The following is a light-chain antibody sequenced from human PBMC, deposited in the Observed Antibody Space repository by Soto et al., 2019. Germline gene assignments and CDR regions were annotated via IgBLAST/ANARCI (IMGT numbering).Light chain of an antibody. Sequence: QSALTQSASVSGSPGQSITISCTGTDSDVGGYNFVSWYQQHTGKAPKLLIFEVSSRPSGVSHRFSGSKSAYTASLTISGLQADDESVYYCSSFTKISTVIFGGGTKLTVL. CDR2: EVS. CDR3: SSFTKISTVI. J-gene: IGLJ2*01. V-gene: IGLV2-14*01. CDR1: DSDVGGYNF.